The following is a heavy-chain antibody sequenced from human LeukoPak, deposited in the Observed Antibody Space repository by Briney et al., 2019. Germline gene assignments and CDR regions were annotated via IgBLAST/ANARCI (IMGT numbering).Heavy chain of an antibody. Sequence: HPGGSLRLSCAASGFTFSSYGMHWVRQAPGKGLEWVAVISYDGSNKYYADSVKGRFTISRDNSKNTLYLQMNGLRAEDTAVYYCAAPNYYDSSGSPRGQGTLVTVSS. V-gene: IGHV3-30*03. D-gene: IGHD3-22*01. J-gene: IGHJ4*02. CDR2: ISYDGSNK. CDR3: AAPNYYDSSGSP. CDR1: GFTFSSYG.